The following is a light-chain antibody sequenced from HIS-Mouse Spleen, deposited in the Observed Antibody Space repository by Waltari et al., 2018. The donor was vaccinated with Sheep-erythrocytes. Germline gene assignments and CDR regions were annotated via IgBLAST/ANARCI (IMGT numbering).Light chain of an antibody. J-gene: IGLJ3*02. CDR2: EGS. Sequence: QSALTQPASVSGSPGQSITTSCTGTSRAVGSYTLFSWYQQHPGKAPKLMIYEGSKRPSGVSNRFSGSKSGNTASLTISGLQAEDEADYYCCSYAGSSTPWVFGGGTKLTVL. V-gene: IGLV2-23*01. CDR3: CSYAGSSTPWV. CDR1: SRAVGSYTL.